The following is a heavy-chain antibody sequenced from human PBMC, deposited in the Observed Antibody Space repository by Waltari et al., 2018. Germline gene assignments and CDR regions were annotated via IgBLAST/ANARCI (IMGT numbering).Heavy chain of an antibody. J-gene: IGHJ4*02. CDR1: GGSISSYY. V-gene: IGHV4-4*07. CDR2: IYTSGST. CDR3: ARVGLGINDY. Sequence: QVQLQESGPGLVKPSETLSPTCTVSGGSISSYYWSWIRQPAGKGLAWIGRIYTSGSTNYNPSLKSRVTMSVDTSKNQFSLKLSSVTAADTAVYYCARVGLGINDYWGQGTLVTVSS. D-gene: IGHD1-26*01.